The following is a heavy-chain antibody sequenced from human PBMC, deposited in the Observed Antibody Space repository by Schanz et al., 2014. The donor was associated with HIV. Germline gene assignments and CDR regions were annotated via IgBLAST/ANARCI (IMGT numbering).Heavy chain of an antibody. CDR3: AREPSFSGLDV. V-gene: IGHV1-2*02. Sequence: QVQLVQSGAEVKKPGASVKVSCKASGYTFIDYFMHWVRQAPGQGLEWMGWIKPNSGGRIYPQKFEGRVTMTRDTSISTAYMELSSLRYDDTAVYYCAREPSFSGLDVWGQGTTVIVSS. CDR2: IKPNSGGR. J-gene: IGHJ6*02. CDR1: GYTFIDYF. D-gene: IGHD6-6*01.